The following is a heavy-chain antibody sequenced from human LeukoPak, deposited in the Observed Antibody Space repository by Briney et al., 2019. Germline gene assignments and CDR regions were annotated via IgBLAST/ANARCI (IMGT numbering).Heavy chain of an antibody. D-gene: IGHD2-2*01. Sequence: SVQVSCKASGGTFSSYAISWVRRAPGQGLEWMGRIIPIFGTANYAQKFQGRVTITTDESTSTAYMELSSLRSEDTAVYYCARGGQLLHYYYYMDVWGKGTTVTVSS. CDR3: ARGGQLLHYYYYMDV. V-gene: IGHV1-69*05. CDR1: GGTFSSYA. J-gene: IGHJ6*03. CDR2: IIPIFGTA.